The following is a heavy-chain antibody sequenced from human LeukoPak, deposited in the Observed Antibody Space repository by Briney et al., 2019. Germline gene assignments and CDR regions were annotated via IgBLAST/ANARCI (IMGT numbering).Heavy chain of an antibody. CDR1: GFTVSSNY. D-gene: IGHD3-22*01. V-gene: IGHV3-53*01. Sequence: GGSLRLSCAASGFTVSSNYMSWVRQAPGKGLEWVSVIYSGGSTYYADSVKGRFTISRHNSKSTLYLQMNSLRAEDTAVYYCAKEVGDYYDSSGYYLLYFDYWGQGTLVTVSS. J-gene: IGHJ4*02. CDR3: AKEVGDYYDSSGYYLLYFDY. CDR2: IYSGGST.